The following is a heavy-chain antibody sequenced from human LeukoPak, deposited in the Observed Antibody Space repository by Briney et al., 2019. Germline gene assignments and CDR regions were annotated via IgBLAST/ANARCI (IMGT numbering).Heavy chain of an antibody. Sequence: SETLSLTCAVYGGSFSSYYWSWIRQPAGKGLEWIGRIYTSGSTNYNPSLKSRVTMSVDTSKNQFSLKLSSVTAADTAVYYCARASRSTHFDYWGQGTLVTVSS. CDR3: ARASRSTHFDY. D-gene: IGHD2/OR15-2a*01. CDR1: GGSFSSYY. J-gene: IGHJ4*02. V-gene: IGHV4-59*10. CDR2: IYTSGST.